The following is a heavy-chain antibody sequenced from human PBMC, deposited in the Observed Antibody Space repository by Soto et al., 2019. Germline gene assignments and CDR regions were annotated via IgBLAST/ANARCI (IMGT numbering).Heavy chain of an antibody. CDR2: ISPYSGYT. J-gene: IGHJ4*02. CDR1: GYSFMKYG. CDR3: AREASVLIPAAQPSRFDS. D-gene: IGHD2-2*01. V-gene: IGHV1-18*01. Sequence: GASVKVSCKGFGYSFMKYGINWVRQAPGQGLEWVEWISPYSGYTHSAQKFHGRLTLTTDTAASTAYMELRILRSADTALYYCAREASVLIPAAQPSRFDSWGQGTLVTVSS.